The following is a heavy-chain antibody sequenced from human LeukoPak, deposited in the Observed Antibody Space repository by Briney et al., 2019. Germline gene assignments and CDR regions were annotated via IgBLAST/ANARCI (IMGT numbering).Heavy chain of an antibody. CDR2: IYHSGST. Sequence: TLSLTCAVSGGSISSGGYSWSWIRQPPGTGLEWIGYIYHSGSTYYNPSLKSRVTISVDRSKNQFSLKLSSVTAADTAVYYCASSGGYSYGDYWGQGTLVTVSS. J-gene: IGHJ4*02. V-gene: IGHV4-30-2*01. D-gene: IGHD5-18*01. CDR1: GGSISSGGYS. CDR3: ASSGGYSYGDY.